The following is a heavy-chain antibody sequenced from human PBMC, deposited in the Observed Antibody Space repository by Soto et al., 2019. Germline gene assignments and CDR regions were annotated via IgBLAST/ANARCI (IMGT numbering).Heavy chain of an antibody. CDR1: ECTFSNAL. V-gene: IGHV3-15*01. Sequence: PGGSLRLSCAASECTFSNALMRWVRQAPGKGLEWVGRIKRKTDGGRTDYAAPVKGRFTISRDDSKNTLYLQMNSLKTEDTAVYYCTTDAPIAADYSGAGTIVTVYS. D-gene: IGHD6-13*01. J-gene: IGHJ4*02. CDR3: TTDAPIAADY. CDR2: IKRKTDGGRT.